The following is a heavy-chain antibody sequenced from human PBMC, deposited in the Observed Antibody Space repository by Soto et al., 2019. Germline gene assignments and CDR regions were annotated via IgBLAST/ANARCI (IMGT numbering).Heavy chain of an antibody. V-gene: IGHV3-7*01. CDR3: ARVTDYYESSGYFDY. J-gene: IGHJ4*02. CDR1: GFTFSSYW. CDR2: IKQDGSEK. D-gene: IGHD3-22*01. Sequence: GGSLRLSCAASGFTFSSYWMSWVRQAPGKGLEWVANIKQDGSEKYYVDSVKGRFTISRDNAKSSLNLQMNSLRAEDTAVYYCARVTDYYESSGYFDYWGQGTLVTVSS.